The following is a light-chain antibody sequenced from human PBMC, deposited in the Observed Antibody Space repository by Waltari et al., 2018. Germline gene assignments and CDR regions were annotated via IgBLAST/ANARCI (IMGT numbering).Light chain of an antibody. V-gene: IGLV1-40*01. J-gene: IGLJ2*01. CDR1: SSNIGAGYD. Sequence: QSVLTQPPSVSGAPGQRVTISCTGSSSNIGAGYDVHWYQQLPGTAPQLLMYGNSNRPSGVPDRFSGSKSGTSASLAITGLQAEDEADYYCQSYDSSLSGGVFGGGTKLTVL. CDR2: GNS. CDR3: QSYDSSLSGGV.